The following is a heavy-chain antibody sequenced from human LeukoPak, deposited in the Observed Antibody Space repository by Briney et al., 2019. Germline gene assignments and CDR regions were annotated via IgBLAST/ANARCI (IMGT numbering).Heavy chain of an antibody. D-gene: IGHD3-10*01. J-gene: IGHJ4*02. CDR1: GFSFSTAD. Sequence: GGSLRLSCAASGFSFSTADMHWVRQAPGKGLEWVAFLRFGGNDKYYAGSVKGRFTISRDNSKNTLFLQMNSLRAEDTAVYYCAKDLFGSGSYEYWGQGTLVTVSS. V-gene: IGHV3-30*02. CDR2: LRFGGNDK. CDR3: AKDLFGSGSYEY.